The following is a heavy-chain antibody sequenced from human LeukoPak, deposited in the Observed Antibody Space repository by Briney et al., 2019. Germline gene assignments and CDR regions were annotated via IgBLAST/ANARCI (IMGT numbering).Heavy chain of an antibody. CDR1: GFTFSSYS. V-gene: IGHV3-48*01. Sequence: GGSLRLSCAASGFTFSSYSMNWVRQAPGKGLEWVSYISSSSSTIYYADSVKGRFTISRDNAKNSLYLQMNSLRAEDTAVYYCARDPLMLDTAMVTLLSVFSGYFDYWGQGTLVTVSS. CDR2: ISSSSSTI. CDR3: ARDPLMLDTAMVTLLSVFSGYFDY. D-gene: IGHD5-18*01. J-gene: IGHJ4*02.